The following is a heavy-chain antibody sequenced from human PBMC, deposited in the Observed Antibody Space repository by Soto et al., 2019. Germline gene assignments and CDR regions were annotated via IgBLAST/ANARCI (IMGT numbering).Heavy chain of an antibody. J-gene: IGHJ4*02. CDR2: ISSSSSTI. V-gene: IGHV3-48*01. Sequence: GGSLRLSCAASGFTFSSYSMNWVRQAPGKGLEWVSYISSSSSTIYYADSVKGRFTISRDNAKNSLYLQMNSLRAEDTAVYYCAMEYCSSTSCYRDYWGQGTLVTVSS. D-gene: IGHD2-2*02. CDR3: AMEYCSSTSCYRDY. CDR1: GFTFSSYS.